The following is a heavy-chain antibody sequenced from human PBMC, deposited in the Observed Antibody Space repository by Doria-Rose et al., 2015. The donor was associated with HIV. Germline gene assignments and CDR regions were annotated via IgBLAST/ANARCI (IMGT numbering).Heavy chain of an antibody. CDR3: ARIKSSRWYHKYYFDF. CDR1: GVSLSSPGMG. J-gene: IGHJ4*02. CDR2: ILSDDER. V-gene: IGHV2-26*01. D-gene: IGHD6-13*01. Sequence: QVALKESGPVLVKPTETLTLTCTVSGVSLSSPGMGVSWIRQPPGKALEWLANILSDDERSYTTSLKSRLTISKDTSRRQVVLTMSDMDPVDTATYYCARIKSSRWYHKYYFDFWGQGTLVIVSA.